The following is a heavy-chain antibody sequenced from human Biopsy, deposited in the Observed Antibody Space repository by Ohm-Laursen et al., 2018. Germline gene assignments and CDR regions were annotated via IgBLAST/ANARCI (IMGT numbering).Heavy chain of an antibody. CDR1: GASAKTSGYF. J-gene: IGHJ2*01. D-gene: IGHD3-9*01. CDR2: ISYNERT. V-gene: IGHV4-31*03. Sequence: TLSLTCIVSGASAKTSGYFWAWIRQRPGKGLEWIGYISYNERTHYNPSLTSRLAISFDTSNNRISLQLRSVSVADTAVYYCVREPKTGIAEAWYFDLWGRGSPVTVPS. CDR3: VREPKTGIAEAWYFDL.